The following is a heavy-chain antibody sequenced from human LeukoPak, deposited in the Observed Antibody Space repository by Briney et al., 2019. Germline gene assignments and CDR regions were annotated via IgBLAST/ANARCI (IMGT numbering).Heavy chain of an antibody. D-gene: IGHD4-23*01. J-gene: IGHJ4*02. CDR2: MNPNSGRT. V-gene: IGHV1-8*03. CDR1: GYTFTSYD. Sequence: GASVKVSCKASGYTFTSYDINWGRQATEHRLEWMGWMNPNSGRTGYSQKFQGRVTITRNNSISTAYMELSSLRSEDTAGYCCARSRPNDYGDKPFDYWGQGTLVTVSS. CDR3: ARSRPNDYGDKPFDY.